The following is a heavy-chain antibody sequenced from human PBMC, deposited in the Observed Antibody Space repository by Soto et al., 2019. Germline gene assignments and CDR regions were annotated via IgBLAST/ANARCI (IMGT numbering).Heavy chain of an antibody. D-gene: IGHD1-1*01. CDR3: ARMGGYMTNGYYYGMDV. J-gene: IGHJ6*02. CDR2: ISAYNGNT. Sequence: SVKVSCKASGYTFTSYGISWVRRAPGQGLEWMGWISAYNGNTNYAQKLQGRVTMTTDTSTSTAYMELRSLRSDDTAVYYCARMGGYMTNGYYYGMDVWGQGXTVTV. V-gene: IGHV1-18*01. CDR1: GYTFTSYG.